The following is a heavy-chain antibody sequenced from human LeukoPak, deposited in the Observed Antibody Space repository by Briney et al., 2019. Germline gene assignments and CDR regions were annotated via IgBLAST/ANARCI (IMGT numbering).Heavy chain of an antibody. D-gene: IGHD3-22*01. J-gene: IGHJ4*02. CDR1: GFTLSSYA. Sequence: GGSLRLSCAASGFTLSSYAMSWVRQAPGKGLEWVSAISGSGGSTYYADSVKGRFTISRDNSKNTLYLQMNSLRAEDTAVYYCAKFQANYYDSSGYGCFDYWGQGVLVTVSS. V-gene: IGHV3-23*01. CDR3: AKFQANYYDSSGYGCFDY. CDR2: ISGSGGST.